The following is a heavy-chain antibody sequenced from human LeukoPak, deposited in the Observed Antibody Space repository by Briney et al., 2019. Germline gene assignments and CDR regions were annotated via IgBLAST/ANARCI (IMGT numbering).Heavy chain of an antibody. V-gene: IGHV3-49*05. CDR1: GFTFGDYA. CDR2: IRSKAYGGTT. CDR3: TSDPPTIFGVVYYYYYYMDV. J-gene: IGHJ6*03. Sequence: KSGRSLRLSCTASGFTFGDYAMSWFRQAPGKGLEWVGFIRSKAYGGTTEYAASVKGRFTISRDESKSIAYLQLNSLKTEDTAVYYCTSDPPTIFGVVYYYYYYMDVWGKGTTVTVSS. D-gene: IGHD3-3*01.